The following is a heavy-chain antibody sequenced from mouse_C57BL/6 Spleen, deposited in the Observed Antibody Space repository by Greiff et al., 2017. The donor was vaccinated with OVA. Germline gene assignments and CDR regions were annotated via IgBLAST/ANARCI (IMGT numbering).Heavy chain of an antibody. CDR1: GYTFTSYW. J-gene: IGHJ4*01. V-gene: IGHV1-72*01. Sequence: VQLQESGAELVKPGASVKLSCKASGYTFTSYWMHWVKQRPGRGLEWIGRIDPNSGGTKYNEKFKSKATLTVDKPSSTAYMQLSSLTSEDSAVYYCATVYDGYPLAMDYWGQGTSVTVSS. CDR2: IDPNSGGT. D-gene: IGHD2-3*01. CDR3: ATVYDGYPLAMDY.